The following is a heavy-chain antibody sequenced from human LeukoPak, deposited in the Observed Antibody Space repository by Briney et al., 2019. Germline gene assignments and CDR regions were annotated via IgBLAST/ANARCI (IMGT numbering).Heavy chain of an antibody. CDR2: IYYSGST. V-gene: IGHV4-59*08. Sequence: SETLSLTCTVSGGSISSYYWSWIRQPPGKGLEWIGYIYYSGSTNYNPSLKSRVTIPVDTSKNQFSLKLSSVTAADTAVYYCASIVYYGSGSPPIGFDPWGQGTLVTVSS. J-gene: IGHJ5*02. D-gene: IGHD3-10*01. CDR3: ASIVYYGSGSPPIGFDP. CDR1: GGSISSYY.